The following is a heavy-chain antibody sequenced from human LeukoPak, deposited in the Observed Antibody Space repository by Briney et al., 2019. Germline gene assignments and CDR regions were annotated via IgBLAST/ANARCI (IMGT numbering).Heavy chain of an antibody. CDR2: IYHSGST. Sequence: SETLSLTCTVSGYSISSGYYWGWIRQPPGKGLEWIGSIYHSGSTYYNPSLKSRVTMSVDTSKNQFSLKLSSVTAADTAVYYCARGQGIYDYVWGSYRYTRNYYYMDVWGKGTTVTVSS. D-gene: IGHD3-16*02. CDR3: ARGQGIYDYVWGSYRYTRNYYYMDV. V-gene: IGHV4-38-2*02. CDR1: GYSISSGYY. J-gene: IGHJ6*03.